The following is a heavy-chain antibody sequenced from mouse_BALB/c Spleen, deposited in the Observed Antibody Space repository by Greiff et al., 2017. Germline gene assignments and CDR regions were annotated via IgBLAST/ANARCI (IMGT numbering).Heavy chain of an antibody. CDR1: GFSLTSYG. CDR2: IWAGGST. CDR3: AREGISFAY. J-gene: IGHJ3*01. V-gene: IGHV2-9*02. Sequence: QVQLKESGPGLVAPSQSLSITCTVSGFSLTSYGVHWVRQPPGKGLEWLGVIWAGGSTNYNSALMSRLSISKDNSKSQVFLKMNSLQTDDTAMYYCAREGISFAYWGQGTLVTVSA.